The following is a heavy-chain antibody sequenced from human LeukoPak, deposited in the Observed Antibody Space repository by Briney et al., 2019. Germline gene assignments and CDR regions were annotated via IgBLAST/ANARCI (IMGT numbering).Heavy chain of an antibody. J-gene: IGHJ5*01. CDR3: ATSKSANYYS. Sequence: ASVKVSCKASGFNFIIFAVQWVRQTRGQRPEWIGWIVVGSGNTKYAQKFQERVTITRDMSTNTAYMELSSLRSDDAAMYYCATSKSANYYSGGQGTRGTVSS. CDR1: GFNFIIFA. V-gene: IGHV1-58*01. D-gene: IGHD4/OR15-4a*01. CDR2: IVVGSGNT.